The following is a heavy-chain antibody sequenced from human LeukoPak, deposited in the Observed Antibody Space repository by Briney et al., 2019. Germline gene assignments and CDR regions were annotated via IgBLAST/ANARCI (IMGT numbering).Heavy chain of an antibody. J-gene: IGHJ4*02. D-gene: IGHD2-8*01. CDR2: INHSGST. Sequence: SETLSLTCAVYGGSFSGYYWSWIRQPPGKGLEWIGEINHSGSTNYNPSLKSRVTISVDTSKSQFSLKLSSVTAADTAVYYCARGWDIVLMVYAPGGPFDYWGQGTLVTVSS. CDR3: ARGWDIVLMVYAPGGPFDY. V-gene: IGHV4-34*01. CDR1: GGSFSGYY.